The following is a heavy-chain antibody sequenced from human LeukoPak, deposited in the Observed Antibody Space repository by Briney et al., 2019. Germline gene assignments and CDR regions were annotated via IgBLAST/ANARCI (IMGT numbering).Heavy chain of an antibody. V-gene: IGHV3-48*01. Sequence: GRSLRLSCVASGFTFDDYAMHWVRQAPGKGLEWVSFITGSSSTIYYADSVKGRFTISRDNAKNSLYLQMNSLRAEDTAVYYCASCSSTNCYWGQGTLVTVSS. CDR3: ASCSSTNCY. CDR2: ITGSSSTI. CDR1: GFTFDDYA. D-gene: IGHD2-2*01. J-gene: IGHJ4*02.